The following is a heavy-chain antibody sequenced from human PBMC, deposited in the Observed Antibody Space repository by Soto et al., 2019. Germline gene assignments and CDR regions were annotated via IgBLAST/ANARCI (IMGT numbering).Heavy chain of an antibody. J-gene: IGHJ4*02. CDR2: IKSKTDGGTT. Sequence: PGGSLRLSCAASGFTFSNAWMSWVRQAPGKGLEWVGRIKSKTDGGTTDYAAPVKGRFTISRDDSKNTLYLQMNSLKTEDTAVYYCWFRPEATMSYFDYWGQGTLVTVSS. V-gene: IGHV3-15*01. CDR3: WFRPEATMSYFDY. D-gene: IGHD5-12*01. CDR1: GFTFSNAW.